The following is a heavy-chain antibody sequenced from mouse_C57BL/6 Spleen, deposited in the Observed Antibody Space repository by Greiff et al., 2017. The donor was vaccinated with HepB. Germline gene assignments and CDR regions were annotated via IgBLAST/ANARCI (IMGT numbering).Heavy chain of an antibody. J-gene: IGHJ4*01. CDR2: INPNNGGT. Sequence: VQLQQSGPELVKPGASVKIPCKASGYTFTDYNMDWVNQSHGKSLEWIGDINPNNGGTIYNQKFKGKATLTVDKSSSTAYMELRSLTSEDTAVYYCARKGNYYDYEDAMDYWGQGTSVTVSS. D-gene: IGHD2-4*01. V-gene: IGHV1-18*01. CDR1: GYTFTDYN. CDR3: ARKGNYYDYEDAMDY.